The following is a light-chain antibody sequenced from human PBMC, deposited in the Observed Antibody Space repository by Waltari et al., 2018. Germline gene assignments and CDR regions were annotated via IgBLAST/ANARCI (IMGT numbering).Light chain of an antibody. J-gene: IGLJ7*01. CDR2: EDT. CDR1: RSNIGNNY. Sequence: QSVLTQPPSVSAAPGQRVTISCSGGRSNIGNNYVSWYRQFPGTAPKLLIYEDTERPSGLAGLFSGSKSGTSATLDITGLQAGDEADYYCGTWDSSLSGAVFGGGTHLTVL. CDR3: GTWDSSLSGAV. V-gene: IGLV1-51*02.